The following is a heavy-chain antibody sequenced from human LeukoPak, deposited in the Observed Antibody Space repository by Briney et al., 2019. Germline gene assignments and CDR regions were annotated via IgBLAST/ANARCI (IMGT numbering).Heavy chain of an antibody. CDR2: IRYDGSNK. J-gene: IGHJ4*02. CDR1: GFTFSSYG. V-gene: IGHV3-30*02. D-gene: IGHD3-3*01. CDR3: GKDPLYYDFWSGYSSHFDY. Sequence: GGSLRLSCAASGFTFSSYGMHWVRQAPGKGLEWVAFIRYDGSNKYYADSVKGRFTISRDNSKNTLYLQMNSLRAEDTAVYYCGKDPLYYDFWSGYSSHFDYWGQGTLVTVSS.